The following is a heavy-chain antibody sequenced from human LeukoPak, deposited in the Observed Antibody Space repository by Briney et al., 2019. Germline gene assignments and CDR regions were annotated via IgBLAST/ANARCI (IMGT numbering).Heavy chain of an antibody. J-gene: IGHJ5*02. Sequence: ASVKVSCKASGYTFTGYYMHWVRQAPGQGLEWMGWINPNSGGTNYAQKFQGRVTMTRDTSISTAYMELSRLRSDDTAVYYCARDEIAAAGTYADNWLDPWGQGTLVTVSS. CDR1: GYTFTGYY. D-gene: IGHD6-13*01. CDR2: INPNSGGT. V-gene: IGHV1-2*02. CDR3: ARDEIAAAGTYADNWLDP.